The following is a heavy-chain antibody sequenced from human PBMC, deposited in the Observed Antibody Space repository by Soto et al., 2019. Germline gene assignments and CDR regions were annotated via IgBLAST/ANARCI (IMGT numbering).Heavy chain of an antibody. Sequence: GGSLRLSCAASGFSFSSYGMHWVRQAPGKGLEWMAIMSYDGSSKDYADSVKGRFTISRDNSRNTLYLQMNSLRADDTAVYYCAKERNRNDPFDHWGQGTLVTVSS. CDR2: MSYDGSSK. V-gene: IGHV3-30*18. J-gene: IGHJ4*02. CDR1: GFSFSSYG. CDR3: AKERNRNDPFDH. D-gene: IGHD1-1*01.